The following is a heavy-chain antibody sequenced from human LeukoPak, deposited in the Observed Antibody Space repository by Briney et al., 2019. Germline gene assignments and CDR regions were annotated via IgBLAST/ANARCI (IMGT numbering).Heavy chain of an antibody. CDR3: AKDGCGGDCYSVFDY. D-gene: IGHD2-21*02. V-gene: IGHV3-30*18. J-gene: IGHJ4*02. CDR2: ISSDGSNK. CDR1: GFTFSHYG. Sequence: GKSLRLSCAASGFTFSHYGMHWVRQAPGKGLEWVAVISSDGSNKYYARSVKGRFTISRDNSKNTLYLQMNSLRAEDTAVYYCAKDGCGGDCYSVFDYWGQGTLVTVSS.